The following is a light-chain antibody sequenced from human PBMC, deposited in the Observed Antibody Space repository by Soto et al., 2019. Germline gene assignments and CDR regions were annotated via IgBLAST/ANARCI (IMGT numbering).Light chain of an antibody. Sequence: DIQVTQSPSSLSASAGDRVTITCRASQGVRNALDWYQQKPGKAPKRLIYEISSLQSGVPSRFSGSGSGTEFTLTISSLQHEDFETYYCLQHNNYQFTLGPGTKVDIK. CDR3: LQHNNYQFT. V-gene: IGKV1-17*01. CDR1: QGVRNA. CDR2: EIS. J-gene: IGKJ3*01.